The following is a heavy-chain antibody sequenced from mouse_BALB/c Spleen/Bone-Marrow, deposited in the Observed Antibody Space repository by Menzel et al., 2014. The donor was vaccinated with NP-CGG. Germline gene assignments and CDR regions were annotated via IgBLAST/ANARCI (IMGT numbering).Heavy chain of an antibody. J-gene: IGHJ1*01. CDR2: INPDSSTI. Sequence: EVQGVESGGGLVQPGGSLKLSCAASGFDFSRYWMSWVRQAPGKGLEWIGEINPDSSTINYRPSLKDKFIISRDNAKNTLYLQMSKVRSEDTALYYCARLYYDYDDVFYWYFDVWGAGTTVTVSS. CDR1: GFDFSRYW. V-gene: IGHV4-1*02. D-gene: IGHD2-4*01. CDR3: ARLYYDYDDVFYWYFDV.